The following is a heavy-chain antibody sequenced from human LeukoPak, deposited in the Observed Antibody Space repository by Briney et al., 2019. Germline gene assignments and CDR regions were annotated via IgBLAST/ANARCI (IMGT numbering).Heavy chain of an antibody. CDR3: AKDATTIYCSGGSCYSDY. CDR2: ISGSGGST. J-gene: IGHJ4*02. CDR1: GFTFSSYA. V-gene: IGHV3-23*01. Sequence: GGSLRLSCAASGFTFSSYAMSWVRQAPGKGLEWVSAISGSGGSTYYADSVKGRFTISRDNSKNTLYLQMNSLRAEDTAVYYCAKDATTIYCSGGSCYSDYWGQGTLVTVSS. D-gene: IGHD2-15*01.